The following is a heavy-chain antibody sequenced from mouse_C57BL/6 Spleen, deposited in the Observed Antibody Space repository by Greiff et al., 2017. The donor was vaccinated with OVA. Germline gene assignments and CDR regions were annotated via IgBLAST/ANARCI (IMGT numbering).Heavy chain of an antibody. CDR2: INYDGSST. CDR1: GFTFSDYY. CDR3: ARDRPGGCAY. V-gene: IGHV5-16*01. J-gene: IGHJ3*01. Sequence: EVQLVESEAGLVQPGSSMKLSCTASGFTFSDYYMAWVRQVPEKGLEWVANINYDGSSTYYLDSLKSRFIISRDNTKNILYLQMSSLKSEDTATYYCARDRPGGCAYWGQGTLVTVSA.